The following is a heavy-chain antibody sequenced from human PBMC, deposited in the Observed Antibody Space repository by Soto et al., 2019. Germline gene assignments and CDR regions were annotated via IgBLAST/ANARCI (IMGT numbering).Heavy chain of an antibody. CDR2: IYYSGST. D-gene: IGHD2-15*01. CDR1: GGSVSSGGYY. V-gene: IGHV4-61*08. Sequence: SETLSLTCTVSGGSVSSGGYYWSWIRQPPGKGLEWIGYIYYSGSTNYNPSLKSRVTISVDTSKNQFSLKLSSVTAADTAVYYCVRVVVAATENFFDPWGQGTLVTVSS. J-gene: IGHJ5*02. CDR3: VRVVVAATENFFDP.